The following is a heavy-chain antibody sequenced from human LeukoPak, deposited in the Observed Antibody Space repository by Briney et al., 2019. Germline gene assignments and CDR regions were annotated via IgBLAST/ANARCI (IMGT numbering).Heavy chain of an antibody. Sequence: GGSLRLSCAAYGFTFSSYDMHWVRQATGKGLEWVSAIGTAGDTYYPGSVKGRFTISRENAKNSLYLQMHSLRAGDTAVYYCARAAVYGDYGYWGQGTLVTVSS. D-gene: IGHD4-17*01. CDR1: GFTFSSYD. CDR2: IGTAGDT. CDR3: ARAAVYGDYGY. J-gene: IGHJ4*02. V-gene: IGHV3-13*01.